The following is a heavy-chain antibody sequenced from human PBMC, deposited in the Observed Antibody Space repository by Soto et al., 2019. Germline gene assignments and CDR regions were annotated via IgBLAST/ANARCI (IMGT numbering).Heavy chain of an antibody. Sequence: SETLSLTCAVSGDSVSNHYWWSWVRQSPGKGLEWIGETHHSGSTHYNPSLNSRVTISVDKSQNHFSLKLSSVTAADTAVYYCARGNYGSGSYYNVDWFDPWGQGTLVTVSS. CDR3: ARGNYGSGSYYNVDWFDP. D-gene: IGHD3-10*01. V-gene: IGHV4-4*02. CDR2: THHSGST. J-gene: IGHJ5*02. CDR1: GDSVSNHYW.